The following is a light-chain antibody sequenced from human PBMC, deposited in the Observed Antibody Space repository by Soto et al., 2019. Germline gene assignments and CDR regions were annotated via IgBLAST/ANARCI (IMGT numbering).Light chain of an antibody. CDR2: EVT. J-gene: IGLJ1*01. Sequence: QSVLTQPASVSGSPGQSTTISCTGTGSDVGGYDYVSWYQHHSGKAPKVMIYEVTNRPSGVSNRFSGSKSGNTASLTISGLLAEDEADYYCSSYTSSSTYVFGTGTKVTVL. CDR1: GSDVGGYDY. CDR3: SSYTSSSTYV. V-gene: IGLV2-14*01.